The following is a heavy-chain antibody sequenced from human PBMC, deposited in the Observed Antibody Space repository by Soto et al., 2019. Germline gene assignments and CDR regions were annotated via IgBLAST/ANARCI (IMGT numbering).Heavy chain of an antibody. Sequence: SQTLWLTFGVDWGSFIGYCWSCIRQPPGKGLEWIGEIKHSGSTNYNPALKTRVTIAADTSKNQFSLNLRAVTAADTAGNYYQSGRVVAVATPFRAFALWGQGTLVTVSS. J-gene: IGHJ3*01. CDR2: IKHSGST. CDR3: QSGRVVAVATPFRAFAL. CDR1: WGSFIGYC. V-gene: IGHV4-34*01. D-gene: IGHD2-15*01.